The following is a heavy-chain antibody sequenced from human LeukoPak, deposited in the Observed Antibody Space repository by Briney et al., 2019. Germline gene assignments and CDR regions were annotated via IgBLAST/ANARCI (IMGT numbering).Heavy chain of an antibody. Sequence: GGSLRLSCAASGFTFSSYAMHWVRQAPGKGLEYVSAISSNGGATYYADSVKGRFTISRDNSKNTVYLQMGSLRAEDMAVYYCARGSYHFYFDYWGQGTLVTVSS. V-gene: IGHV3-64*02. J-gene: IGHJ4*02. CDR2: ISSNGGAT. D-gene: IGHD1-26*01. CDR1: GFTFSSYA. CDR3: ARGSYHFYFDY.